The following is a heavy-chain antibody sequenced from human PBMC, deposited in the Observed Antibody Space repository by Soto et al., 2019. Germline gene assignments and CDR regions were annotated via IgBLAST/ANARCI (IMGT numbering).Heavy chain of an antibody. V-gene: IGHV4-59*01. CDR3: ARIDDSKNWFDP. CDR2: IYYSGST. J-gene: IGHJ5*02. D-gene: IGHD2-21*01. Sequence: SETLSLTCTVSGGSISSYYWSWIRQPPGKGLEWIGYIYYSGSTNYNPSLKSRVTISVDTSKNQFSLKLSSVTAADTAVYYCARIDDSKNWFDPWGQGTLVTVSS. CDR1: GGSISSYY.